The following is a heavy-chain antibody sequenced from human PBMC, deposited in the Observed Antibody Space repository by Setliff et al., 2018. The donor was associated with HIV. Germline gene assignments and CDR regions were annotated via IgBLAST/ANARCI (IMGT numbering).Heavy chain of an antibody. Sequence: GSLRLSCAASGFTFSSYWMHWVRQAPGKGLVWVFGMNTDGSSTRYADSVTGRFTISRDNAKNMLYLQMNSLSADDTAVYYCVRGSGYYYFDNWGQGALVTVS. CDR1: GFTFSSYW. D-gene: IGHD3-22*01. CDR3: VRGSGYYYFDN. V-gene: IGHV3-74*01. J-gene: IGHJ4*02. CDR2: MNTDGSST.